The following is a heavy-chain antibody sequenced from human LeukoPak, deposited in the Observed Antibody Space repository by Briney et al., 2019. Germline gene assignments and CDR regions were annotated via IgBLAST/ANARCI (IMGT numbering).Heavy chain of an antibody. D-gene: IGHD6-13*01. CDR3: ASIDPIAAAGT. J-gene: IGHJ4*02. V-gene: IGHV4-30-4*02. CDR1: GGSISSGDYY. Sequence: SETLSLTCTVSGGSISSGDYYWSWIRQPPGKGLEWIGYIYYSGSTYYNPSLKSRVTISVDTSKNQFSLKLSSVTAADTAVYYCASIDPIAAAGTWGQGTLVTVSS. CDR2: IYYSGST.